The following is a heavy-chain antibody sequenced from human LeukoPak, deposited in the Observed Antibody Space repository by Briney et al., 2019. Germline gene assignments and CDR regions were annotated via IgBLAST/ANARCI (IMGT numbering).Heavy chain of an antibody. CDR3: ARSRQASGLFSS. CDR2: IYDRGPA. V-gene: IGHV4-30-2*01. D-gene: IGHD3-10*01. Sequence: SQTLSLTCTVSGYAIISGGFSWDWIRQPPGKGLEWIGCIYDRGPAHYNPSLKSRFTISVDRPKNQFFLNVTSLTAADTAVYYCARSRQASGLFSSWGQGTLVVVSS. CDR1: GYAIISGGFS. J-gene: IGHJ5*02.